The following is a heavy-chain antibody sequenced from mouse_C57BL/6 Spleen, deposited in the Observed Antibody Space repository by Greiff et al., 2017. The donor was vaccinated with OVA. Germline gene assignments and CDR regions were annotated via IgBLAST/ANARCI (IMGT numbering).Heavy chain of an antibody. CDR3: ASYDGYYFDY. Sequence: VQLPPSFPSLFHPWASVKISCKASGYAFSSSWMNWVKQRPGKGLEWIGRIYPGDGDTNYNGKFKGKATLTADKSSSTAYMQLSSLTSEDSAVYFCASYDGYYFDYWGQGTTLTVSA. D-gene: IGHD2-3*01. J-gene: IGHJ2*01. CDR2: IYPGDGDT. V-gene: IGHV1-82*01. CDR1: GYAFSSSW.